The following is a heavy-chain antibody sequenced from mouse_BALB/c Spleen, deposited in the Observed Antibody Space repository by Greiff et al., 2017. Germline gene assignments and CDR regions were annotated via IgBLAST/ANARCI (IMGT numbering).Heavy chain of an antibody. CDR2: ISSGSSTI. CDR1: GFTFSSFG. CDR3: ARGGYGHFAY. D-gene: IGHD2-2*01. Sequence: EVQRVESGGGLVQPGGSRKLSCAASGFTFSSFGMHWVRQAPEKGLEWVAYISSGSSTIYYADTVKGRFTISRDNPKNTLFLQMTSLRSEDTAMYYCARGGYGHFAYWGQGTLVTVSA. V-gene: IGHV5-17*02. J-gene: IGHJ3*01.